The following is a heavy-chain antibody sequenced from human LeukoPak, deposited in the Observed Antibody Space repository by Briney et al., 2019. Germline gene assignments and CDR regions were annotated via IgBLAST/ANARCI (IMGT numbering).Heavy chain of an antibody. V-gene: IGHV1-24*01. J-gene: IGHJ5*02. Sequence: ASVKVSCKVSGYSLSELSMHWVRQVPGKGLEWMGGFDPEDGKTINAQKFQGRLTMTEDTSTDTAYMELSSLRSEDTAVYYCTTVRFEVDSSGYYHNYFDPWGQGTLVTVSS. D-gene: IGHD3-22*01. CDR1: GYSLSELS. CDR3: TTVRFEVDSSGYYHNYFDP. CDR2: FDPEDGKT.